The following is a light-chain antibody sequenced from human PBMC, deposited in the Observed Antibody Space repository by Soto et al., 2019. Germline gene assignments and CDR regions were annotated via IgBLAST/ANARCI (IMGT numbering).Light chain of an antibody. Sequence: QSALTQPASVSGSPGQSITISCTGTSSDVGRYKLVSWYQQHPGKAPQVMIYEDVKRPSGVSDRFSGSKSGNTASLTISGLQADDEADYYCCSHTTSTTISFGGGIKLTVL. CDR1: SSDVGRYKL. CDR3: CSHTTSTTIS. CDR2: EDV. J-gene: IGLJ2*01. V-gene: IGLV2-14*02.